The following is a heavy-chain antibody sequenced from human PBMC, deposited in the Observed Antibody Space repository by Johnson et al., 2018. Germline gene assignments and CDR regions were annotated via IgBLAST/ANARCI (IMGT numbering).Heavy chain of an antibody. CDR3: ARGQNYYMDV. CDR2: ISYDGSNK. V-gene: IGHV3-30-3*01. J-gene: IGHJ6*03. CDR1: GFTFSNYA. Sequence: QVQLVESGGGVVQPGRSLRLSCAASGFTFSNYAIHWVRQAPGKGLEWVAVISYDGSNKYYADSGKGRFTISRDNSKNTLYLQMNSLRAEDTAVYYCARGQNYYMDVWGKGTTVTVSS.